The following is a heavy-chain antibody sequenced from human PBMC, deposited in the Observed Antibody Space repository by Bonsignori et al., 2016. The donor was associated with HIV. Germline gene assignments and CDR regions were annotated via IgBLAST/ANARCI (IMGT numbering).Heavy chain of an antibody. CDR2: IYYSGST. CDR1: GGSISSYY. D-gene: IGHD2-8*01. CDR3: ARCRRYCTNGVCYTGGAFDI. J-gene: IGHJ3*02. V-gene: IGHV4-59*01. Sequence: SETLSLTCTVSGGSISSYYWSWIRQPPGKGLEWIGYIYYSGSTNYNPSLKSRVTISVDTSKNQFSLKLSSVTAADTAVYYCARCRRYCTNGVCYTGGAFDIWGQGTMVTVSS.